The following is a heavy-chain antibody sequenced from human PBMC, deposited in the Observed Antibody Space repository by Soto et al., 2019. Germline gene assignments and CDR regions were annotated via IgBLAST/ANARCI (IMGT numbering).Heavy chain of an antibody. J-gene: IGHJ5*02. CDR3: ARDLLQWLAIET. D-gene: IGHD6-19*01. CDR1: GFTVSSNY. V-gene: IGHV3-66*01. CDR2: IYSGGST. Sequence: TGGSLRLSCAASGFTVSSNYMSWVRQAPGKGLEWVSVIYSGGSTYYADSVKGRFTISRDNSKNTLYLQMNSLRAEDTAVYYCARDLLQWLAIETWGQGTLVTVSS.